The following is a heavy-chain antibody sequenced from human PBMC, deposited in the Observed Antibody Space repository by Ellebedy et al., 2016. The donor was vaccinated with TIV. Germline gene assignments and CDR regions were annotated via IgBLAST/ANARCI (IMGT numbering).Heavy chain of an antibody. Sequence: AASVTVSCKASGYTFSDHYMHWVRQAPGQGLEWMGWINPNNGGTNYAQKFRGRVTMTRDTSINTVYIDLARLRSDDTATYYCVRDLVVGDLWGQGTVVTVSS. J-gene: IGHJ3*01. CDR3: VRDLVVGDL. CDR1: GYTFSDHY. CDR2: INPNNGGT. V-gene: IGHV1-2*02.